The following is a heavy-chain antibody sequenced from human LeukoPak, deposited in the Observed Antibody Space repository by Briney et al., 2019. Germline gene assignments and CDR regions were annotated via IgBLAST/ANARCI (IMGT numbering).Heavy chain of an antibody. CDR1: GGTFSSYA. Sequence: ASVKVSCKASGGTFSSYAISWVRRAPGQGLEWMGGIIPIFGTANYAQKFQGRVTITADESTSTAYMELSSLRSEDTAVYYCARNDFWSGYPTYYYYGMDVWGQGTTVTVSS. CDR3: ARNDFWSGYPTYYYYGMDV. J-gene: IGHJ6*02. V-gene: IGHV1-69*13. CDR2: IIPIFGTA. D-gene: IGHD3-3*01.